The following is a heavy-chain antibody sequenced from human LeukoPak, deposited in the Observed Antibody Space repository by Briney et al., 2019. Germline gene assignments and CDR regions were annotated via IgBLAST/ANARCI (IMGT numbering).Heavy chain of an antibody. CDR1: GYTFTGYY. Sequence: ASVKVSCKASGYTFTGYYMHWVRQAPGQGLEWMGWINPNSGGTNYAQKFQGKVTMTRDTSISTAYMELSRLRSDDTAVYYCVSQPYSSSWAYNWFDPWGQGTLVTVSS. CDR2: INPNSGGT. V-gene: IGHV1-2*02. D-gene: IGHD6-13*01. CDR3: VSQPYSSSWAYNWFDP. J-gene: IGHJ5*02.